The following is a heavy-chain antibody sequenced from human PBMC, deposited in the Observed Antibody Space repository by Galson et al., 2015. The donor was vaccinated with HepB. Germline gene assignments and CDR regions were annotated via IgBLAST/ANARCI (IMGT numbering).Heavy chain of an antibody. CDR1: GGTFSSYA. J-gene: IGHJ6*02. CDR3: ARDSVTTVSSSALNYNPHYYYGMDV. Sequence: SVKVSCKASGGTFSSYAISWVRQAPGQGLEWMGGIIPIFGTANYAQKFQGRVTITADESTSTAYMELSSLRSEDTAVYYCARDSVTTVSSSALNYNPHYYYGMDVWGQGTTVTVSS. V-gene: IGHV1-69*13. CDR2: IIPIFGTA. D-gene: IGHD4-17*01.